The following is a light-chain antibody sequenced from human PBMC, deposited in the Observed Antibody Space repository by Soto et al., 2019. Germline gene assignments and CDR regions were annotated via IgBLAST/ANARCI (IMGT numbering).Light chain of an antibody. CDR2: KAS. Sequence: DIQMTQSPSTLSASVGDRVIITCRASENISRWLAWYQQKQGKAPKLLIYKASNLESGVPSRFSGSGSGTEFTLTISSLQPDDFATYYCQQYNSYWTFGQGTKVEIK. J-gene: IGKJ1*01. V-gene: IGKV1-5*03. CDR3: QQYNSYWT. CDR1: ENISRW.